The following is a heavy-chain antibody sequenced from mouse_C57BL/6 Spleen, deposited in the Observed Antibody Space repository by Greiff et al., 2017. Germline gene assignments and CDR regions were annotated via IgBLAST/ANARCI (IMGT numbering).Heavy chain of an antibody. CDR2: IYPGDGDT. CDR3: ARWDYDYDEDY. Sequence: VQLKESGPELVKPGASVKISCKASGYAFSSSWMNWVKQRPGKGLEWIGRIYPGDGDTNYNGKFKGKATLTADKSSSTAYMQLSSLTSEDAAVYFCARWDYDYDEDYWGQGTTLTVSS. V-gene: IGHV1-82*01. J-gene: IGHJ2*01. D-gene: IGHD2-4*01. CDR1: GYAFSSSW.